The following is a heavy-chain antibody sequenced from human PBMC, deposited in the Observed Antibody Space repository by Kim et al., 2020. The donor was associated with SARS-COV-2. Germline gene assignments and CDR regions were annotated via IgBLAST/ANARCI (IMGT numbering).Heavy chain of an antibody. CDR3: ARESYDLYYFDY. V-gene: IGHV1-3*01. D-gene: IGHD3-22*01. Sequence: NYSPKFHGSGTITRDTSASTAYMELSILISEDTAVYYCARESYDLYYFDYWGQGTLVTVSS. J-gene: IGHJ4*02.